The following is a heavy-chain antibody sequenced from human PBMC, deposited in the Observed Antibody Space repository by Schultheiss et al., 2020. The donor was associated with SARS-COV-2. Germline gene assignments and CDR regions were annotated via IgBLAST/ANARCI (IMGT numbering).Heavy chain of an antibody. J-gene: IGHJ6*02. Sequence: SETLSLTCAVSGGSISSSNWWSWVRQHPGKGLEWIGYIYYSGSTYYNPSLKSRVTISVDTSKNQFSLKLSSVTAADTAVYYCARGARLADYDFWSGYYSMDVWGQGTTVTVSS. V-gene: IGHV4-4*02. CDR3: ARGARLADYDFWSGYYSMDV. CDR1: GGSISSSNW. D-gene: IGHD3-3*01. CDR2: IYYSGST.